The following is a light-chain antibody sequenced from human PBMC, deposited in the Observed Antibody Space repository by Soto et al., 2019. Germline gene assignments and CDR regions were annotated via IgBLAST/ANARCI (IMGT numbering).Light chain of an antibody. CDR1: QSVSAW. CDR2: KAS. Sequence: DIHMTQSPSTLSASVGDTVTITCRASQSVSAWLAWYQQKPGRAPKLLISKASSLEGGVPSRFSGRGSGTEFTLTISSLQPDDFATYYCQQYYSFWTFGQGTKV. J-gene: IGKJ1*01. V-gene: IGKV1-5*03. CDR3: QQYYSFWT.